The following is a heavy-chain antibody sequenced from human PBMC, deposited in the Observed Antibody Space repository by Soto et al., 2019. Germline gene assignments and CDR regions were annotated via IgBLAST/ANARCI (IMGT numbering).Heavy chain of an antibody. Sequence: EVQVVESGGGLVQPGRSLRLSCAASGFIFEDYAMHWVRQAPGKGLEWVSGISWNSGSIDYADSVTGRFTISRDNAKNSLYLQMNNLRTEETALYFWARGVSSGLGSYVLFDAFDTWGQGTRVTVSS. CDR3: ARGVSSGLGSYVLFDAFDT. V-gene: IGHV3-9*01. CDR2: ISWNSGSI. CDR1: GFIFEDYA. D-gene: IGHD3-10*01. J-gene: IGHJ3*02.